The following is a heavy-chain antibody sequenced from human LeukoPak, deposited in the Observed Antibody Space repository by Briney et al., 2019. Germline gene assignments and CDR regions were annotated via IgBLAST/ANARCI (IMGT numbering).Heavy chain of an antibody. J-gene: IGHJ5*02. CDR2: IYYSGST. CDR3: ATLKRSTPNGFDP. Sequence: PSETLSLTCTVSGGSISSSSYYWGWIRQPPGKGLEWIGSIYYSGSTNYNPSLKSRVTISVDTSKNQFSLKLSSVTAADTAVYYCATLKRSTPNGFDPWGQGTLVTVSS. CDR1: GGSISSSSYY. V-gene: IGHV4-39*01.